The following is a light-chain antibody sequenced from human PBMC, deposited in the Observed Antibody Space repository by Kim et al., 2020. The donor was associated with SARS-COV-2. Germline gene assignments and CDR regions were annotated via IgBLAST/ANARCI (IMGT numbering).Light chain of an antibody. CDR2: ATS. CDR1: QAISGD. V-gene: IGKV1-9*01. J-gene: IGKJ4*01. Sequence: GDRVTIPCRASQAISGDFAWYQQKPGKAPKLLIFATSTLQHGVPSRFSGSGSGTDFTLTINSLQSEDFATYYCQQLNRYPLTFGGGTKVEI. CDR3: QQLNRYPLT.